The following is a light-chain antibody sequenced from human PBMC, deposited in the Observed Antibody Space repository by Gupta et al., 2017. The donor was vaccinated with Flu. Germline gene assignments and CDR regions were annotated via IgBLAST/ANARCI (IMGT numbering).Light chain of an antibody. Sequence: RAATITCSGDKLGDKYACWYQQKPGQSPVLVIYQDSKRPSGIPERFSGSNSGNTATLTISGTQAMDEADYYCQTWDSSTDVVFGGGTKLTV. CDR2: QDS. CDR3: QTWDSSTDVV. J-gene: IGLJ2*01. CDR1: KLGDKY. V-gene: IGLV3-1*01.